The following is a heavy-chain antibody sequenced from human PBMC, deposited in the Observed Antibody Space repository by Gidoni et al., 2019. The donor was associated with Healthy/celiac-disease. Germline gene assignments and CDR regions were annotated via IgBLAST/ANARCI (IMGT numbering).Heavy chain of an antibody. CDR3: ARGNSRWLPET. CDR1: GYSISSGYY. J-gene: IGHJ5*02. V-gene: IGHV4-38-2*01. CDR2: IYHSGST. Sequence: QVQLQESGPGLVKPSETLSLTCAVSGYSISSGYYWGWIRQPPGKGLEWIGSIYHSGSTYYNPSLKSRVTISVDTSKNQFSLKLSSVTAADTAVYYCARGNSRWLPETWGQGTLVTVSS. D-gene: IGHD5-12*01.